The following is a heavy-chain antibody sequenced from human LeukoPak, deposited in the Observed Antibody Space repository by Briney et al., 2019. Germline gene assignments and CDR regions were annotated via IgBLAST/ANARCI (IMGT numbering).Heavy chain of an antibody. J-gene: IGHJ4*02. CDR1: GYSISSGYY. CDR3: AKDFRRITMIVVVIALESPTGGFDY. V-gene: IGHV4-38-2*02. CDR2: IYHSGST. D-gene: IGHD3-22*01. Sequence: ETLSLTCTVSGYSISSGYYWGWIRQPPGKGLEWIGSIYHSGSTYYNPSLKSRVTISVDTSKNQFSLKLSSVTAADTAVYYCAKDFRRITMIVVVIALESPTGGFDYWGQGTLVTVSS.